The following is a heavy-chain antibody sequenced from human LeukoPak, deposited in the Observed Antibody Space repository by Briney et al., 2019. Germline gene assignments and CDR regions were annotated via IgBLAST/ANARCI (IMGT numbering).Heavy chain of an antibody. V-gene: IGHV4-38-2*02. Sequence: SETLSLTCTVSGYSISSGYHWGWIRQPPGKGLEWIGSIYHSGSTYYNPSLKSRVTISVDTSKNQFSLKLSSVTAADTAVYYCARGDGDYDVWGKGTTVTVSS. CDR2: IYHSGST. D-gene: IGHD4-17*01. J-gene: IGHJ6*04. CDR1: GYSISSGYH. CDR3: ARGDGDYDV.